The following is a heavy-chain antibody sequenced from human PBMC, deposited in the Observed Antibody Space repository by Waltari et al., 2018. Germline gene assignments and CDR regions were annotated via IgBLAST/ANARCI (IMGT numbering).Heavy chain of an antibody. V-gene: IGHV4-39*07. CDR1: GGSISSSSYY. CDR2: IYYSGST. CDR3: ARGRQQLSYYYYGMDV. Sequence: QLQLQESGPGLVKPSETLSLTCTVSGGSISSSSYYWGWIRQPPGKGLEWIGSIYYSGSTYYNQSLKSRVTISVDTSKNQFSLKLSSVTAADTAVYYCARGRQQLSYYYYGMDVWGQGTTVTVSS. J-gene: IGHJ6*02. D-gene: IGHD6-13*01.